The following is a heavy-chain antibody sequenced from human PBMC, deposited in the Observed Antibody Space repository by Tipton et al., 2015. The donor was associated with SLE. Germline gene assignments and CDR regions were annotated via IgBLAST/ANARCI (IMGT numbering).Heavy chain of an antibody. V-gene: IGHV3-23*01. CDR3: ARRGFCSGGGCLDS. CDR1: EFTFSTYG. D-gene: IGHD2-15*01. J-gene: IGHJ4*02. CDR2: ICDGGGCT. Sequence: SLRLSCAASEFTFSTYGMHWVRQAPGKGLEWVSSICDGGGCTYYADSVKGRFTISRDNSKNTLYLQMNSLRAEDTAVYYCARRGFCSGGGCLDSWGQGTLVTVSS.